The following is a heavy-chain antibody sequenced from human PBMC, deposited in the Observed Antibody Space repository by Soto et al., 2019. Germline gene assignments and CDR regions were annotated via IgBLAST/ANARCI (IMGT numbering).Heavy chain of an antibody. J-gene: IGHJ4*02. CDR3: ARSVDTAMVIFY. Sequence: QLQLQESGPGLVKPSETLSLTCTVSGGSISSSSYYWGWIRQPPGKGLEWIGSIYYSGSTYYNPSLKSRVTIYVDTSKNQFSLKLSSVTAADTAVYYCARSVDTAMVIFYWGQGTLVTVSS. D-gene: IGHD5-18*01. CDR2: IYYSGST. CDR1: GGSISSSSYY. V-gene: IGHV4-39*01.